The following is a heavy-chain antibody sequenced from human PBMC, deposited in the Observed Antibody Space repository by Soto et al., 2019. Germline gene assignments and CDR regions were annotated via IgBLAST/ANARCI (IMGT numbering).Heavy chain of an antibody. CDR1: GGSISSYY. CDR2: IYYSGST. J-gene: IGHJ3*02. Sequence: PSETLSLTCTVSGGSISSYYWSWIRQPPGKGLEWIGYIYYSGSTNYNPSLKSRVTISVDTSKNQFSLKLSSVTAADTAVYYCARVGTRAGAFDIWGQGTMVTVSS. V-gene: IGHV4-59*01. D-gene: IGHD1-26*01. CDR3: ARVGTRAGAFDI.